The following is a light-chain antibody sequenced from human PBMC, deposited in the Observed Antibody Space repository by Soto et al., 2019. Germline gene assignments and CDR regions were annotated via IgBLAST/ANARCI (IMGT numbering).Light chain of an antibody. J-gene: IGKJ1*01. CDR1: QTVGSSF. CDR3: QQYNSYWT. V-gene: IGKV3-20*01. Sequence: EIVLTQSPGTLSLSPGERATLSCRASQTVGSSFLAWFQNKPGQATSLLIYGASTRATGIPDRFSGSGSGTEFTLTISSLQPDDVANYYCQQYNSYWTFGQGTKVDIK. CDR2: GAS.